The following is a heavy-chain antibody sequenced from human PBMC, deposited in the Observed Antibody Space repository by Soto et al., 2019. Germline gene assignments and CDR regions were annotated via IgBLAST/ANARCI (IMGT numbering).Heavy chain of an antibody. D-gene: IGHD3-22*01. V-gene: IGHV5-51*01. CDR2: IYPGDSYT. CDR1: GYSFTTYW. J-gene: IGHJ6*02. Sequence: GESLKISCKGSGYSFTTYWIGWVRQMPGKGLEWMGIIYPGDSYTTYSPSFQGQVTISADKSISTAYLQWSSLKASDIAMYYCARQRISYYDSSGYYSDYRMDVWGQGTTVTVSS. CDR3: ARQRISYYDSSGYYSDYRMDV.